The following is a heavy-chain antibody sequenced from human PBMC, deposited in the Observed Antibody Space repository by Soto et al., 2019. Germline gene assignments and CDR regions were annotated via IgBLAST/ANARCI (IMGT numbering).Heavy chain of an antibody. CDR2: ISGSGATT. J-gene: IGHJ5*01. CDR1: GFTFTTYA. CDR3: AKLRYFDWSSYNWFEY. D-gene: IGHD3-9*01. Sequence: PGGSLRLSCVASGFTFTTYAMSWVRQAPGKGLEWVSGISGSGATTSYADSVKGRFTVSRDNSKNTLYLQMNSLRVEDTAVYYCAKLRYFDWSSYNWFEYWGQGTLVTVSS. V-gene: IGHV3-23*01.